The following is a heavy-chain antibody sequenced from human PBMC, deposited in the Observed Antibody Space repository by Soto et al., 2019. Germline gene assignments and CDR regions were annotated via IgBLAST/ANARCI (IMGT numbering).Heavy chain of an antibody. CDR1: GYTFTGYY. CDR3: ARDLPSGIAVAGP. D-gene: IGHD6-19*01. V-gene: IGHV1-2*02. Sequence: ASVKVSCKASGYTFTGYYMHWVRQAPGQGLEWMGWINPNSGGTNYAQKFQGRVTMTRDTSISTAYMELCRLRSDDTAVYYCARDLPSGIAVAGPWGQGTLVTVSS. CDR2: INPNSGGT. J-gene: IGHJ5*02.